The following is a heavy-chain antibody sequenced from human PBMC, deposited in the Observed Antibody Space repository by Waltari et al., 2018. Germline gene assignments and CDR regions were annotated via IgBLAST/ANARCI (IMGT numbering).Heavy chain of an antibody. J-gene: IGHJ4*02. D-gene: IGHD1-26*01. Sequence: EVQLVESGGKLGQPGGSLRLSCAASGFSFSRYSMTWVRQAPGKGLEWLSYISSNGFTTYYADSVRGRFTISRDNADNSLFLHMNSLRAEDTAVYFCARVSGSVGTPPEDWGQGTLVTVAS. CDR2: ISSNGFTT. CDR3: ARVSGSVGTPPED. CDR1: GFSFSRYS. V-gene: IGHV3-48*04.